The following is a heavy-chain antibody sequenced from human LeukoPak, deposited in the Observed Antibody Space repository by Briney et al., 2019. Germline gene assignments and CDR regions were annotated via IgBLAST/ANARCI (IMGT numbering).Heavy chain of an antibody. J-gene: IGHJ4*02. CDR1: GFNFSTYS. Sequence: GGSLRLSCAASGFNFSTYSMNWVRQAPGKGLEWVPYISRSIDTIYYADSVEGRFTISRDNSKNSLYLQMTSLRVEDTAVYYCATGDPTRAFLGYWGQGTLVAVSS. CDR2: ISRSIDTI. CDR3: ATGDPTRAFLGY. V-gene: IGHV3-48*04. D-gene: IGHD2/OR15-2a*01.